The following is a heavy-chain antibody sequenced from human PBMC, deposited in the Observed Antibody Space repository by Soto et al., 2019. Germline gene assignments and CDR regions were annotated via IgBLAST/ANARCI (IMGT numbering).Heavy chain of an antibody. Sequence: PSETLSLTCTVSGGSISSSSYYWGWIRQPPGKGLEWIGSIYYSGSTYYNPSLKSRVTISVDTSKSQFSLKLSSVTAADTAVYYCARDLGYGDAYAFDIWGQGTMVTVSS. D-gene: IGHD4-17*01. CDR2: IYYSGST. J-gene: IGHJ3*02. CDR1: GGSISSSSYY. V-gene: IGHV4-39*07. CDR3: ARDLGYGDAYAFDI.